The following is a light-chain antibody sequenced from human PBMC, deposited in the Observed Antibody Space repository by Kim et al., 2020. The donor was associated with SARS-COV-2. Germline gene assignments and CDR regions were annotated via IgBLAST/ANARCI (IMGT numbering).Light chain of an antibody. CDR1: SSDVGGYNS. J-gene: IGLJ3*02. Sequence: GQSITISCTGTSSDVGGYNSVSWYQQRPGKAPKLMIYDVSNRPSGVSIRFSGSKSGNTASLTISGLQAEDEADYYCSSYTSSSTLVFGGGTQLTVL. CDR3: SSYTSSSTLV. CDR2: DVS. V-gene: IGLV2-14*03.